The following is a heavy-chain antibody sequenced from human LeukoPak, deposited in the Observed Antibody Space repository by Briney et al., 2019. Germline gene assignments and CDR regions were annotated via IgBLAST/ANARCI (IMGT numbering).Heavy chain of an antibody. J-gene: IGHJ4*02. CDR1: GFTFSSYW. D-gene: IGHD3-16*01. CDR3: GRVRGGGGSMITFEN. Sequence: GGSLRLSCAASGFTFSSYWMSWVRQAPGKGLEWVANIKQDGSEKYYVDSVKGRFTISRDNAKNSLYLQMNSLRAEDTAVYYWGRVRGGGGSMITFENWGQGTLVTVSS. CDR2: IKQDGSEK. V-gene: IGHV3-7*01.